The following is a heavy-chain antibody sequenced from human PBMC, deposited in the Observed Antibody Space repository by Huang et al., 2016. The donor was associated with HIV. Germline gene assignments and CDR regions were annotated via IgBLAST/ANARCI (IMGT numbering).Heavy chain of an antibody. D-gene: IGHD2-2*02. CDR1: GGSISSGGYY. CDR3: ARDTDGGRTFDI. CDR2: IYYSGST. Sequence: QVQLQELGPGLVKPSQTLSLTCTVSGGSISSGGYYWSWIRQPPGKGLEWIGYIYYSGSTYYNPSRKSRVTISVDTSKNQFSRKLSSVTAADTAVYYCARDTDGGRTFDIWGQGTMVTVSS. J-gene: IGHJ3*02. V-gene: IGHV4-30-4*08.